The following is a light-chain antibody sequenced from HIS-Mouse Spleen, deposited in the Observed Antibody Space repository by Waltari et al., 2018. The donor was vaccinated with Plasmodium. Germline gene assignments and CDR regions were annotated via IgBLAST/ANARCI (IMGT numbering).Light chain of an antibody. CDR3: QQRSNWSPT. J-gene: IGKJ5*01. CDR1: QSVSSY. Sequence: TLSLSPGERATLSCRASQSVSSYLAWYQQKPGQAPRLLIYDASNRATGIPARFSGSGSGTDFTLTISSLEPEDFAVYYCQQRSNWSPTFGQGTRLEIK. V-gene: IGKV3-11*01. CDR2: DAS.